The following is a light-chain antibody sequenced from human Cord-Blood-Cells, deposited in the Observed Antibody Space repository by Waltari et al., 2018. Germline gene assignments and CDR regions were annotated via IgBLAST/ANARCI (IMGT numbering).Light chain of an antibody. V-gene: IGLV2-14*01. J-gene: IGLJ3*02. CDR3: SSYTSSSNWV. CDR1: SSDVGGYNY. Sequence: QSALTQPASVSGSPGQSITISCTGTSSDVGGYNYVSWYQQHPGKAPKLMIYDVSNRPAGVSNRFSGSKSGNTASLTISGRQAEDEADYYCSSYTSSSNWVFGGGTKLTVL. CDR2: DVS.